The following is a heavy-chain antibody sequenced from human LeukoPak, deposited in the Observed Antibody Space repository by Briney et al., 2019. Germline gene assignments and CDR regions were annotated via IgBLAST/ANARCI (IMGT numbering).Heavy chain of an antibody. D-gene: IGHD3-10*01. CDR1: GYTFTGYY. CDR3: ARVPEWFGELLEHFDY. J-gene: IGHJ4*02. Sequence: ASVKVSCKASGYTFTGYYMHWVRQAPGQGLEWMGRINPNSGGTNYAQKFQGRVTMTRDTSISTAHMELSRLRSDDTAVYYCARVPEWFGELLEHFDYWGQGTLVTVSS. V-gene: IGHV1-2*06. CDR2: INPNSGGT.